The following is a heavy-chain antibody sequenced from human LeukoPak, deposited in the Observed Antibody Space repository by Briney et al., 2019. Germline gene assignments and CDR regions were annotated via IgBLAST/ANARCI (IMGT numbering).Heavy chain of an antibody. CDR2: INPSGGST. V-gene: IGHV1-46*01. CDR1: GYTFTSYY. J-gene: IGHJ6*04. D-gene: IGHD3-10*01. CDR3: ARDGTSYYYGSGSPHYYGMDV. Sequence: GASVKVSCKASGYTFTSYYMHWVRQAPGQGLEWVGIINPSGGSTSYAQKFQGRVTMTRDTSTSTVYMELSSLRSEDTAVYYCARDGTSYYYGSGSPHYYGMDVWGKGTTVTVSS.